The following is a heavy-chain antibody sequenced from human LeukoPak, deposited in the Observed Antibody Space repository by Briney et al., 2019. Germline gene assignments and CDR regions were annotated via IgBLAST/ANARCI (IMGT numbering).Heavy chain of an antibody. J-gene: IGHJ6*02. Sequence: SETLSLTCTVSGGSISSYYWSWIRQPPGKGLEWIGYIYYSGSTNYNPSLKSRVTISVDTSKNQFSLKLSSVTAADTAVYYCARHWGFLEWLFPSSYYYYYGMDVWGQGTTVTVSS. D-gene: IGHD3-3*01. CDR3: ARHWGFLEWLFPSSYYYYYGMDV. CDR2: IYYSGST. CDR1: GGSISSYY. V-gene: IGHV4-59*08.